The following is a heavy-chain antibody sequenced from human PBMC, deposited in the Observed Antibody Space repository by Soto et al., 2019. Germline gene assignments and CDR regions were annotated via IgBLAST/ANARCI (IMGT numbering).Heavy chain of an antibody. Sequence: PSETLSLTCTVSGGSISSGGYYWSWIRQHPGKGPEWIGYIYYSGSTYYNPSLKSRVTISGDTSKNQFSLKLSSVTAADTAVYYCARFGYSSGWYQDYWGQGTLVTVSS. CDR3: ARFGYSSGWYQDY. J-gene: IGHJ4*02. CDR1: GGSISSGGYY. D-gene: IGHD6-19*01. CDR2: IYYSGST. V-gene: IGHV4-31*03.